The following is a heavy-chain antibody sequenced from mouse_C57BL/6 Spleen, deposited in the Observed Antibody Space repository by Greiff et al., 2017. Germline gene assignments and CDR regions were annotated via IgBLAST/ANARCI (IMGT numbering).Heavy chain of an antibody. CDR2: IYPGSGNT. D-gene: IGHD2-3*01. J-gene: IGHJ2*01. Sequence: QVQLQQSGAELVRPGASVKLSCKASGYTFTDYYINWVKQRPGQGLEWIARIYPGSGNTYYNEKFTGKATLTAEKSSSTAYMQLSSLTSEDSAVCFGARRRDGYSDYWGQGTTLTVSS. CDR3: ARRRDGYSDY. CDR1: GYTFTDYY. V-gene: IGHV1-76*01.